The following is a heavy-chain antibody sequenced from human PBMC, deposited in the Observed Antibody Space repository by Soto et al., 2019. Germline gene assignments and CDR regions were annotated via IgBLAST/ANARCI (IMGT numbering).Heavy chain of an antibody. Sequence: HLQLQESGSRLVKPSQTLSLTCAVSGGSISSGGYSWSWIRQPPGKGLEWIGYISHSGSPYYNPSLKSRVTTSVDRSKHQFSLKLSSVTAASTAVYYCARVPTPWGPGALVTVSS. J-gene: IGHJ5*02. V-gene: IGHV4-30-2*01. CDR3: ARVPTP. CDR1: GGSISSGGYS. CDR2: ISHSGSP.